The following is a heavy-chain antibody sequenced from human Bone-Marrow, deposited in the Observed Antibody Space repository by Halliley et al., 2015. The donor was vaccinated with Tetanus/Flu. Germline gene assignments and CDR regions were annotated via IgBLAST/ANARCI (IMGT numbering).Heavy chain of an antibody. CDR1: GYSFTTHW. CDR3: LLGSFVSPRGHANN. D-gene: IGHD1-26*01. CDR2: IYPGDSDT. V-gene: IGHV5-51*03. Sequence: EVQLVQSGAEVKKPGESLKISCKGSGYSFTTHWIAWVRQMPGKGLEWLGIIYPGDSDTRYSPPFQGHVTISADTSINTAYLQWSSLKASDTAMYYCLLGSFVSPRGHANNWGQGTLVTVSS. J-gene: IGHJ4*02.